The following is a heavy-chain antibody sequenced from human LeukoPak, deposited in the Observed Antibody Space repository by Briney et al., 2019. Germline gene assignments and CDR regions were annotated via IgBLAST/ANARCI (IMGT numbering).Heavy chain of an antibody. CDR1: GGSISSGDYY. CDR2: IYYSGST. D-gene: IGHD3-3*01. V-gene: IGHV4-30-4*08. CDR3: AREARDYDFWSGYYTVEKFDP. Sequence: PSQTLSLTCTVSGGSISSGDYYWSWIRQPPGKGLEWIGYIYYSGSTYYNPSLKSRVTISVDTSKNQFSLKLSSATAADTAVYYCAREARDYDFWSGYYTVEKFDPWGQGTLVTVSS. J-gene: IGHJ5*02.